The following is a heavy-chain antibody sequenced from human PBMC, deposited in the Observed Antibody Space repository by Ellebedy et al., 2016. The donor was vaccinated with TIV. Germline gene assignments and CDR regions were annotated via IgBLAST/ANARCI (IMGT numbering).Heavy chain of an antibody. D-gene: IGHD2-2*01. CDR3: ARHLSVGTRNYYFGMDV. J-gene: IGHJ6*02. CDR2: INPSGGST. CDR1: GYTFTSYY. Sequence: AASVKVSCKASGYTFTSYYMHWVRQAPGQGLEWMGIINPSGGSTSSAQKFQGRVTMTRDTSTTTVYMELRSLRSEDTAVYYCARHLSVGTRNYYFGMDVWGQGTTVTVSS. V-gene: IGHV1-46*01.